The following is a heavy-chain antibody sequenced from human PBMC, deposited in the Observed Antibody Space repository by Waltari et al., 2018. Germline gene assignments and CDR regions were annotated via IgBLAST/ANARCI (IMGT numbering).Heavy chain of an antibody. Sequence: EVQLVESGGGLIQPGGSLRLSCAASGFTVSSNYMSWVRQAPGKGLEWVSVIYSGGSTYYADSVKGRFTISRDNSKNTLYLQMNSLRAEDTAVYYCARQSNWGLDWYFDLWGRGTLVTVSS. CDR3: ARQSNWGLDWYFDL. J-gene: IGHJ2*01. D-gene: IGHD7-27*01. V-gene: IGHV3-53*01. CDR1: GFTVSSNY. CDR2: IYSGGST.